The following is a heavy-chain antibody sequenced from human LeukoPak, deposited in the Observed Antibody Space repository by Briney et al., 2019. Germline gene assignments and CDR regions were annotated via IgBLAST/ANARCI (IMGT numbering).Heavy chain of an antibody. J-gene: IGHJ4*02. CDR1: GYTLTELS. Sequence: GASVKVSCKVSGYTLTELSMHWVRQAPGKGLEWMGGFDPEDGETIYAQKFQGRVTMTEDTSTDTAYTELSSLRSEDTAVYYCATVGYSYGYFFDYWGQGTLVTVSS. CDR3: ATVGYSYGYFFDY. D-gene: IGHD5-18*01. V-gene: IGHV1-24*01. CDR2: FDPEDGET.